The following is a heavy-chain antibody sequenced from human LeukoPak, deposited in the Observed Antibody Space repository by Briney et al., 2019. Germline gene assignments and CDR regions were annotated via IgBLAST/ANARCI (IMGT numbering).Heavy chain of an antibody. CDR2: IKQDGSGK. Sequence: GGSLRLSWAASGFTFSNYWMNWVRQAPGKGLEWVANIKQDGSGKYYVDSVKGRFTISRDNAKNSLYLQMNSLRAEDTAVYYCARDWNYHDSSGYFSYWGQGTLVTVSS. CDR3: ARDWNYHDSSGYFSY. CDR1: GFTFSNYW. J-gene: IGHJ4*02. V-gene: IGHV3-7*01. D-gene: IGHD3-22*01.